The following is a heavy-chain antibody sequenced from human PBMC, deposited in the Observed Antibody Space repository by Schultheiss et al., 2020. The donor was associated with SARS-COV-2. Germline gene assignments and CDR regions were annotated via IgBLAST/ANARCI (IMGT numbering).Heavy chain of an antibody. CDR1: GFTFSIYA. J-gene: IGHJ5*02. V-gene: IGHV3-23*01. Sequence: GGSLRLSCAASGFTFSIYAMSWVRQAPGKGLEWVSDISGSGGSTYYADSVKGRFTISRDNSKNTLYLQMNSLRAEDTAVYYCAKDRTKRASNWFDPWGQGTLVTVSS. CDR2: ISGSGGST. CDR3: AKDRTKRASNWFDP.